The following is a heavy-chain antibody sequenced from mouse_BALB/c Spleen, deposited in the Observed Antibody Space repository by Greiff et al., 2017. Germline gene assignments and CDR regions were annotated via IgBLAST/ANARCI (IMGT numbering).Heavy chain of an antibody. J-gene: IGHJ4*01. CDR3: GLRGNYDYYAMDY. CDR2: IRNKADGYTT. D-gene: IGHD2-1*01. Sequence: EVQLVESGGGLVQPGGSLRLSCATSGFTFTDYYMSWVRQPPGKALEWLGFIRNKADGYTTEYSASVEGRFTISRDNSHSILYLQMNTLSAEDSATYYCGLRGNYDYYAMDYWGQGTSVTVSS. CDR1: GFTFTDYY. V-gene: IGHV7-3*02.